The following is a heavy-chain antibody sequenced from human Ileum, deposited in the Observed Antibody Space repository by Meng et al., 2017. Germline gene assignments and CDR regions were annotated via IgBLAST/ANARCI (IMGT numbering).Heavy chain of an antibody. D-gene: IGHD3-3*01. CDR3: AKVLAGYDFWRWFDP. Sequence: EVQLLESGGGLVQAGGYLRPFCGAAGFSFDNYAMSWFRQAPGKGLEWVSSISGSGGNTYSADSVKGRFTISRDNSKNTLYLQMNSLRAEDTAIYYCAKVLAGYDFWRWFDPWGQGTLVTVSS. CDR1: GFSFDNYA. V-gene: IGHV3-23*01. J-gene: IGHJ5*02. CDR2: ISGSGGNT.